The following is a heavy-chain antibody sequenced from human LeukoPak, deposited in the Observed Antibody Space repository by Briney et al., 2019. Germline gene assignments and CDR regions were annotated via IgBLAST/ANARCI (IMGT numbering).Heavy chain of an antibody. V-gene: IGHV3-11*04. J-gene: IGHJ4*02. CDR2: ISSSGSI. CDR1: GFTFSDNY. CDR3: ARGQYYYDTSY. D-gene: IGHD3-22*01. Sequence: PGGSLRLSCAASGFTFSDNYMSWIRQAPGKGLEWVSYISSSGSIYYADSVKGRFTISRDNAKNSLYLQTNSLRAEDTAVYYCARGQYYYDTSYWGQGTLVTVSS.